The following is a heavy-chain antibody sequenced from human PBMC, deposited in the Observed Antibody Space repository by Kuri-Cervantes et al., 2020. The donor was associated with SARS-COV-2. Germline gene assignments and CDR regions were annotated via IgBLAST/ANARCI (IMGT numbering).Heavy chain of an antibody. CDR2: IYPGDSDT. J-gene: IGHJ4*02. D-gene: IGHD2-15*01. CDR1: GYSFTSYW. V-gene: IGHV5-51*01. CDR3: ARGYCSGGSCHSEDYFDY. Sequence: GESLKISCKGSGYSFTSYWIGWVRQMPGKGLEWRGGIYPGDSDTRYSPSFQGQVTISADKSISTAYLQWSSLKASDTAMYYCARGYCSGGSCHSEDYFDYWGQGTLVTVSS.